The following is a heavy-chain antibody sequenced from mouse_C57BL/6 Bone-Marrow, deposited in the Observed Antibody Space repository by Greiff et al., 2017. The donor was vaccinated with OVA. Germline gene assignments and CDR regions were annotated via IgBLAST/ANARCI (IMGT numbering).Heavy chain of an antibody. CDR2: IRNKANNHAT. D-gene: IGHD1-1*01. V-gene: IGHV6-6*01. CDR3: TSLLRSNYLDY. J-gene: IGHJ2*01. CDR1: GFTFSDAW. Sequence: EVKLVESGGGLVQPGGSMKLSCAASGFTFSDAWMDWVRQSPEKGLEWVAEIRNKANNHATYYAESVKGRFTISRDDSKSSVYLQMNSLRAEDTGIYDCTSLLRSNYLDYWGQGTTLTVSS.